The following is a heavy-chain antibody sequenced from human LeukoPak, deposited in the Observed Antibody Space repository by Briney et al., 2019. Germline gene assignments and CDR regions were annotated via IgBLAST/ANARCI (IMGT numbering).Heavy chain of an antibody. CDR3: ARLSSSWYRSAFDI. CDR2: IYYSGST. D-gene: IGHD6-13*01. CDR1: GGSISSSSYY. J-gene: IGHJ3*02. Sequence: SETLSLTCTVSGGSISSSSYYWGWIRQPPGKGLEWIGSIYYSGSTYYNPSLKSRVTISVDTSKNQFSLKLSSVTAADTAVYYCARLSSSWYRSAFDIWGQGTMVTVSS. V-gene: IGHV4-39*01.